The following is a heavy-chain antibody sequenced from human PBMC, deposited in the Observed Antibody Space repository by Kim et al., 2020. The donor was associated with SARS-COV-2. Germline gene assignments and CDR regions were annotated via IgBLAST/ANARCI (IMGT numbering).Heavy chain of an antibody. J-gene: IGHJ4*02. CDR3: TRGGLDSSAENAVDFDL. CDR1: GFTFSNWA. D-gene: IGHD3-22*01. V-gene: IGHV3-23*01. CDR2: TSDTGHNK. Sequence: GGSLRLSCVASGFTFSNWAMTWVRQAPGEGLQWVASTSDTGHNKYYADLVEGRFTVSRDNSGNTLYLQMHSLRAQDTALYYCTRGGLDSSAENAVDFDLWGQGSLVTVSS.